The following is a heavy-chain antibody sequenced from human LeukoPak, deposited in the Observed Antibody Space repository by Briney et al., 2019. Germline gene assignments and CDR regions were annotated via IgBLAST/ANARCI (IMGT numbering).Heavy chain of an antibody. D-gene: IGHD6-19*01. Sequence: SETLSLTCTVSGASISSSSSSWGWIRQPPGKGLEWIGSIYYSGSTYYNPSLKSRVTISVDTSTNHFSLMLTSVTATDTAVYYCARTHAGSIGWNEDSYTDVWGKGTTVTVSS. CDR1: GASISSSSSS. J-gene: IGHJ6*03. CDR2: IYYSGST. CDR3: ARTHAGSIGWNEDSYTDV. V-gene: IGHV4-39*02.